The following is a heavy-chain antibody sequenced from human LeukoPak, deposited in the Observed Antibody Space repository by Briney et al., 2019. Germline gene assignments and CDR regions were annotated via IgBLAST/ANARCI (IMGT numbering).Heavy chain of an antibody. V-gene: IGHV3-23*01. CDR1: GFTFSSYA. D-gene: IGHD3-9*01. Sequence: GGSLRLSCAASGFTFSSYAMSWVRQAPGKGLEWFSAISGSGGSTYYADSVKGRFTISRDNSKNTLYLQMNSLRSEDTAVYYCAKDFGVYDILTGYYNSPFDYWGQGTLVTVSS. J-gene: IGHJ4*02. CDR2: ISGSGGST. CDR3: AKDFGVYDILTGYYNSPFDY.